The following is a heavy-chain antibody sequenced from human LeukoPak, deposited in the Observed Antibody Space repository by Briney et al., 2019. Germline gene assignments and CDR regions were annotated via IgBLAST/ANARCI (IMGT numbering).Heavy chain of an antibody. Sequence: PGRSLRLSCAASGFTFSSYAMHWVRQAPGKGLEWVAVISYDGSNKYYADSVKGRFTISRDNSKNTLYLQMNSLRAEDTAVYYCARESTGTRTLFDYWGQGTLVTVSS. J-gene: IGHJ4*02. D-gene: IGHD1-7*01. CDR1: GFTFSSYA. V-gene: IGHV3-30-3*01. CDR2: ISYDGSNK. CDR3: ARESTGTRTLFDY.